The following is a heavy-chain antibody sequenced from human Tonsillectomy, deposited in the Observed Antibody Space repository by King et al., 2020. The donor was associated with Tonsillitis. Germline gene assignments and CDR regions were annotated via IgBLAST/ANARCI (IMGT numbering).Heavy chain of an antibody. Sequence: VQLQESGPGLLKPSQTLSLTCTVSGGSISSGGYYWSWIRQPAGKGLEWIGRIYTTGRTSYNPSLKSRVTMSIDTSKNQFSLNLRSVTAADTAVYYCAGWTLDWLFPYYYYYLDVWGKGTTVTVSS. CDR2: IYTTGRT. CDR3: AGWTLDWLFPYYYYYLDV. CDR1: GGSISSGGYY. J-gene: IGHJ6*03. D-gene: IGHD3-3*01. V-gene: IGHV4-61*02.